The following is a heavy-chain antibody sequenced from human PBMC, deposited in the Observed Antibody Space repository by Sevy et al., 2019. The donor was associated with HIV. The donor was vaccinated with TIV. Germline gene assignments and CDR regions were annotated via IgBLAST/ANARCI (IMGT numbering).Heavy chain of an antibody. CDR2: ISGGGDGT. CDR1: GFTFNIYA. V-gene: IGHV3-23*01. CDR3: AKRPYYYYNSDGHLVSSTDEADY. D-gene: IGHD3-22*01. Sequence: GVSLRLSCAASGFTFNIYAMSWVRQAPGKGLEWLSAISGGGDGTYYADSVKGRFTISGDNSRNTLYLQMNSLRAEDTAVYYCAKRPYYYYNSDGHLVSSTDEADYWGQGTLVTVSS. J-gene: IGHJ4*02.